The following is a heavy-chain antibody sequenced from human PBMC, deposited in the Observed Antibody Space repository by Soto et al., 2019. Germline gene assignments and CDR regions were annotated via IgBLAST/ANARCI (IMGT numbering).Heavy chain of an antibody. CDR3: ARTHDYSIPNWFDP. Sequence: QVQLQESGPGLVKPSDTLSLTCAVSGYSISSSNWCGWIRQPPGKGLEWIGYIYYSGSTYYNPSLRSRVTMSVDTSKNQFSLKLSSVTAVDTDVYYCARTHDYSIPNWFDPWGQGTLVTVSS. V-gene: IGHV4-28*01. CDR2: IYYSGST. D-gene: IGHD4-4*01. CDR1: GYSISSSNW. J-gene: IGHJ5*02.